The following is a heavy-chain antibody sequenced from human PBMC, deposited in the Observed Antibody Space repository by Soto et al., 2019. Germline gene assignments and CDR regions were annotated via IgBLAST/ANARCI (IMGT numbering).Heavy chain of an antibody. J-gene: IGHJ6*02. D-gene: IGHD6-19*01. CDR3: AREGSSGWKWTEYYYGMDV. CDR1: GGTFSSYA. Sequence: SVKVSCKASGGTFSSYAISWVRQAPGQGLEWMGGIIPIFGTANYAQKFQGRVMITADESTSTAYMELSSLRSEDTAVYYCAREGSSGWKWTEYYYGMDVRGQGTTVTVSS. V-gene: IGHV1-69*13. CDR2: IIPIFGTA.